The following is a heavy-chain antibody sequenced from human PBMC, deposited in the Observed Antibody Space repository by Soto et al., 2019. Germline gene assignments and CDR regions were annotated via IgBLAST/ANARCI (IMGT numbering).Heavy chain of an antibody. D-gene: IGHD3-22*01. Sequence: QVQLQESGPGLVKPSETLSLTCAVSGGSVSSGNYYWSWVRQPPGKGLEWIGYFYYTGSINYNPPLKSRVTIAIDTYKNQFSLRLSSVTAADTAVYYCARSMFYSDGSNSSPFDYWGQGTLVTVSS. CDR3: ARSMFYSDGSNSSPFDY. V-gene: IGHV4-61*01. CDR1: GGSVSSGNYY. J-gene: IGHJ4*02. CDR2: FYYTGSI.